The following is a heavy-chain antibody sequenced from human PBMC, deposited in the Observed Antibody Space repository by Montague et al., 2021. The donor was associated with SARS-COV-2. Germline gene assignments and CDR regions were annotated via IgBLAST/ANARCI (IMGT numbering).Heavy chain of an antibody. D-gene: IGHD3-22*01. CDR2: IYHSGST. CDR3: ARVRSITMIVVVITPMGWFDP. V-gene: IGHV4-38-2*02. J-gene: IGHJ5*02. Sequence: SETLSLTCTVSGYSISSGYYWGWIRQPPGKGLEWIGSIYHSGSTYYNPSLKSRVTISVDTSENQFSLKLSSVTAADTAVYYCARVRSITMIVVVITPMGWFDPWGQGTLVTVSS. CDR1: GYSISSGYY.